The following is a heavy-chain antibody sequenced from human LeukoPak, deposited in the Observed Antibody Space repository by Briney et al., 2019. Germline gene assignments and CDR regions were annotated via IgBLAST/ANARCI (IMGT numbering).Heavy chain of an antibody. CDR2: ITSGGSTI. CDR3: ARLAVYGDYVFDY. J-gene: IGHJ4*02. Sequence: PGGSLRLSCAASGFSFGSHAMSWVRQAPGKGLEWVSYITSGGSTIYYADSVKGRFTISRDNAKNSLYLQMNSLRPEDTAVYYCARLAVYGDYVFDYWGQGTLVTVSS. V-gene: IGHV3-48*03. D-gene: IGHD4-17*01. CDR1: GFSFGSHA.